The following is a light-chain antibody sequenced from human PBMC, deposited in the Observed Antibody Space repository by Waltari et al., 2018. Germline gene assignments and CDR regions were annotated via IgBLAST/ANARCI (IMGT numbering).Light chain of an antibody. J-gene: IGLJ3*02. CDR1: SSNIGAGYD. CDR2: VNH. V-gene: IGLV1-40*01. CDR3: QSYDNGLRGRV. Sequence: QSVLTQPPSVSGAPGQRVTISCTGSSSNIGAGYDVHWYQQFPGTAPKLLIYVNHDRPSGVPARFSGSKSDPSASLAISGLQAGDEAEYHCQSYDNGLRGRVFGGGTKVTVL.